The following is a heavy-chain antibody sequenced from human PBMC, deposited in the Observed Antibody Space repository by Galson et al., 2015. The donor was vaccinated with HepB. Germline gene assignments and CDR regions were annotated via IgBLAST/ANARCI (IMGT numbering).Heavy chain of an antibody. Sequence: SVKVSCKVSGYTLTELPMHRVRQAPGKGLEWMGGFDPEDGETIYAQKFQGRVTMTEDTSTDTAYMELSSLRSEDTAVYYCATDLADLWGFDPWGQGTLVTVSS. CDR1: GYTLTELP. D-gene: IGHD3-3*01. CDR3: ATDLADLWGFDP. J-gene: IGHJ5*02. CDR2: FDPEDGET. V-gene: IGHV1-24*01.